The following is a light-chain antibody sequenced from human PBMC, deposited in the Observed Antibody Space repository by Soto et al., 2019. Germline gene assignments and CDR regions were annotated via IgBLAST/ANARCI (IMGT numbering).Light chain of an antibody. CDR3: SSYAGDNNPYV. CDR1: SRDVGGYTY. CDR2: EVN. Sequence: QSVLTQPPSASGSTGQSVTISCTGTSRDVGGYTYVSWYQQHPGKAPKLLIFEVNKRPSGVPDRFSGSKSGNTASLTVSGLQAEDEGDYYCSSYAGDNNPYVFGTGTKLTVL. J-gene: IGLJ1*01. V-gene: IGLV2-8*01.